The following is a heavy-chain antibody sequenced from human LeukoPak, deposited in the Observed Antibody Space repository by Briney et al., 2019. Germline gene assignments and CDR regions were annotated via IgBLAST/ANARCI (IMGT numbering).Heavy chain of an antibody. CDR1: GFTFSSYA. D-gene: IGHD2-2*01. Sequence: PGGSLRLSCAASGFTFSSYAMSWVRQAPGKGLEWVSAISGSGGSTYYADSVKGRFTISRDNAKNSLYLQMNSLRAEDTALYYCAKDMGYCSSTSCYDYFDYWGQGTLVTVSS. V-gene: IGHV3-23*01. J-gene: IGHJ4*02. CDR2: ISGSGGST. CDR3: AKDMGYCSSTSCYDYFDY.